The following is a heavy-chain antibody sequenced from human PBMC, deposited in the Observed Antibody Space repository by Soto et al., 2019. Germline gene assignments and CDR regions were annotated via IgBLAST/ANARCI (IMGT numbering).Heavy chain of an antibody. CDR1: GFTFSDSY. V-gene: IGHV3-11*05. J-gene: IGHJ4*02. D-gene: IGHD3-9*01. CDR2: ISGNSRYT. CDR3: ARGRYFDWLAFDY. Sequence: QVQLVESGGGLVKPGGSLRLSCAASGFTFSDSYVSWIRQAPGKGLEWVSYISGNSRYTNYADSVKGRFTISRDNAKNSLFLQMNSLGVGDTAVYYCARGRYFDWLAFDYWGQGSLVTVSS.